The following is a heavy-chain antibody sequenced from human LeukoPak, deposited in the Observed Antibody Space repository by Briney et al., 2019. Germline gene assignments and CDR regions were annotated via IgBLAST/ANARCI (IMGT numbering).Heavy chain of an antibody. CDR1: GGSISSSSYY. V-gene: IGHV4-39*01. Sequence: NPSETLSLTCTVSGGSISSSSYYWGWIRQPPGKGLEWIGSIYYSGSTYYNPSLKSRVTISVDTSKNQFSLRMNSVTAADTAVYYCARTVLRWFDPWGQGSLVTVSS. CDR2: IYYSGST. CDR3: ARTVLRWFDP. D-gene: IGHD4-17*01. J-gene: IGHJ5*02.